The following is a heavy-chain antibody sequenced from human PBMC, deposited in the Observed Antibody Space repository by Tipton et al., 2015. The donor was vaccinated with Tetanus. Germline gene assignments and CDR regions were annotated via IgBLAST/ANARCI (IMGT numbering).Heavy chain of an antibody. J-gene: IGHJ4*02. CDR1: GFTFSSYA. CDR3: ARMGGSYSGFDY. CDR2: IKQDGSEK. D-gene: IGHD1-26*01. V-gene: IGHV3-7*01. Sequence: SLRLSCAASGFTFSSYAVSWVRQAPGKGLEWVANIKQDGSEKYYVDSVKGRFTISRDNAKNSLYLQMNSLRAEDTAVYYCARMGGSYSGFDYWGQGTLVTVSS.